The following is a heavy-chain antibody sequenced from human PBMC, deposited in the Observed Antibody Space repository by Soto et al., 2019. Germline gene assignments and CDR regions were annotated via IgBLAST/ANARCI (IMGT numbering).Heavy chain of an antibody. Sequence: PSETLSLTCTASGGSISSYYWSWIRQPPGKGLEWIGYIDYSGNTNYNPSLKSRVTISADTSKNQVSLNLSSVTAADTAVYYCARLLGCSTTRCYSIWFXSWGQGTLVTVSS. V-gene: IGHV4-59*08. D-gene: IGHD2-2*01. CDR3: ARLLGCSTTRCYSIWFXS. CDR2: IDYSGNT. CDR1: GGSISSYY. J-gene: IGHJ5*01.